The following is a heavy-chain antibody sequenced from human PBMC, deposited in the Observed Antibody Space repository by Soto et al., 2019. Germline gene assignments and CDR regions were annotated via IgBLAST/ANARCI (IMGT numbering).Heavy chain of an antibody. Sequence: SETLSLTCTVSGGSISSYYWSWIRQPPGKGLEWIGYIYYSGSTNYNPSLKSRVTISVDTSKNQFSLKLSSVTAADTAVYYCARAGGYGDYSHWGQGTLVTVSS. J-gene: IGHJ4*02. V-gene: IGHV4-59*01. CDR1: GGSISSYY. CDR2: IYYSGST. D-gene: IGHD4-17*01. CDR3: ARAGGYGDYSH.